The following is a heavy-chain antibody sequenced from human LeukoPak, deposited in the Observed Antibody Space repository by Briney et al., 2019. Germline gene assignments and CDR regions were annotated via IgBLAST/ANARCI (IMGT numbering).Heavy chain of an antibody. V-gene: IGHV1-69*13. CDR2: IIPIFGTA. J-gene: IGHJ4*02. Sequence: SVKVSCKASGGTFSSYAISWVRQAPGQGLEWMGGIIPIFGTANYAQKFQGRVTITADESTSTVYMELSSLRSEDTAVYYCARGGSPYDSSGYYDYWGQGTLVTVSS. CDR3: ARGGSPYDSSGYYDY. CDR1: GGTFSSYA. D-gene: IGHD3-22*01.